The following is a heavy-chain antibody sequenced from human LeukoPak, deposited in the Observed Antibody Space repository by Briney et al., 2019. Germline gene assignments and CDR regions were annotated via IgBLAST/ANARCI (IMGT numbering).Heavy chain of an antibody. CDR3: AKKSWATTVVTPIDY. CDR1: GFTFSSYA. D-gene: IGHD4-23*01. V-gene: IGHV3-30*02. J-gene: IGHJ4*02. CDR2: IHYDGSNK. Sequence: QSGGSLRLSCAASGFTFSSYAMHWVRQAPGKGLEWVAFIHYDGSNKYYADSVKGRFTISRDNSKNTLYLQMNSLRAEDTAVYYCAKKSWATTVVTPIDYWGQGTLVTVSS.